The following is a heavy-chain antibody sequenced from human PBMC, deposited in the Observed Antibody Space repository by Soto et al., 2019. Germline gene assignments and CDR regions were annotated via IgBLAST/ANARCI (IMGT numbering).Heavy chain of an antibody. CDR1: GGSISFDHYH. CDR2: VHYSGSV. Sequence: QVQLQQSGPGLVKPSQTLSLTCTVSGGSISFDHYHWTWIRQPPGKGLERIGYVHYSGSVLYNPSLQSRVSISLDTSKNQFSLRLSSVTAADTAVYFCAREDDGGDRDYYGLDVWGQGTTVTVSS. J-gene: IGHJ6*02. CDR3: AREDDGGDRDYYGLDV. D-gene: IGHD2-21*02. V-gene: IGHV4-30-4*01.